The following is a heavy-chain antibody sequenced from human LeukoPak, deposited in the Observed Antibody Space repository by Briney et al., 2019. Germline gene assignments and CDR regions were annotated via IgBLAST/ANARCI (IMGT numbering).Heavy chain of an antibody. CDR2: ISSGSSYI. V-gene: IGHV3-21*01. CDR3: ARYSGNYRAFDI. J-gene: IGHJ3*02. D-gene: IGHD1-26*01. CDR1: GFTFSSTS. Sequence: GGSLRLSCAASGFTFSSTSMNWVRQAPGKGLEWVSSISSGSSYIFYADSVKGRFTISRDNAKNSLYLQMNSLRAEDTAVYYCARYSGNYRAFDIWGQGTMVTVSS.